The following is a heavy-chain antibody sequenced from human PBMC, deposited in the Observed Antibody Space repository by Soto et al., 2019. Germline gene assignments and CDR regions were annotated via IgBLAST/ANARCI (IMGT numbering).Heavy chain of an antibody. Sequence: PSETLSLTCAVYGGSFSGYYWTWIRQPPGKGLEWIGEINHSGSTNYNPSLKSRVTISVEASKNQFSLKLSSVTAADTAVYYCARVRVLSNTFYYHDEMAVSGQRTTVIVS. D-gene: IGHD2-2*02. CDR1: GGSFSGYY. CDR2: INHSGST. CDR3: ARVRVLSNTFYYHDEMAV. J-gene: IGHJ6*02. V-gene: IGHV4-34*01.